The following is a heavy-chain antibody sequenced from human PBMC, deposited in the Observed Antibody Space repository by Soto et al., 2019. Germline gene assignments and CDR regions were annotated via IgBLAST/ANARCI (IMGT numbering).Heavy chain of an antibody. CDR2: IFYNGST. CDR1: DSSISGYH. CDR3: ARLGFYDYGDSVDY. J-gene: IGHJ4*02. Sequence: SETLCQTGTVADSSISGYHWNWIRQAPGKGMEWIGYIFYNGSTHYNPSLTSRVTISVDTSKNQFSLKLSSVTAADTAVYYCARLGFYDYGDSVDYCGQGTLVTVSS. D-gene: IGHD4-17*01. V-gene: IGHV4-59*08.